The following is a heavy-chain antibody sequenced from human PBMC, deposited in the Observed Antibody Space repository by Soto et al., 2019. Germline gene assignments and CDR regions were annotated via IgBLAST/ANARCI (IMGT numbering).Heavy chain of an antibody. J-gene: IGHJ4*02. CDR3: ARPPFGRGDSSGYYFDY. Sequence: GGSLRLSCAASGFTFSSYWMSWVRQAPGKGLEWVANIKQDGSEKYYVDSVKGRFTISRDNAKNSLYLQMNSLRAEDTAVYYCARPPFGRGDSSGYYFDYWGQGTLVTVSS. CDR2: IKQDGSEK. V-gene: IGHV3-7*01. CDR1: GFTFSSYW. D-gene: IGHD3-22*01.